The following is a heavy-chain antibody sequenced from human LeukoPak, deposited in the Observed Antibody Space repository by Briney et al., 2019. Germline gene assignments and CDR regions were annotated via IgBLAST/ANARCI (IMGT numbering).Heavy chain of an antibody. V-gene: IGHV4-39*01. CDR1: GGSISSSNYY. CDR3: ASPSIGAFDI. J-gene: IGHJ3*02. Sequence: SETLSLTCTVSGGSISSSNYYWGWIRQPPGKGLEWIGSIYHSGSTYYNSPLKSRVTISVDTSKSQFSLKLSSVTAADTAVYYCASPSIGAFDIWGQGTMVTVSS. D-gene: IGHD6-6*01. CDR2: IYHSGST.